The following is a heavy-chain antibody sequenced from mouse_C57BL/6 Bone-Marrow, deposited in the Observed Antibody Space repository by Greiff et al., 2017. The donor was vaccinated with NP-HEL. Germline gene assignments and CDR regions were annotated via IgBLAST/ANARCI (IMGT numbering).Heavy chain of an antibody. CDR1: GFNIKDDY. D-gene: IGHD1-1*01. J-gene: IGHJ4*01. Sequence: EVMLVESGAELVRPGASVKLSCTASGFNIKDDYMHWVKQRPEQGLEWIGWIDPENGDTEYASKFQGKATITADTSSNTAYLQLSSLTSEDTAVYYCTTNHYGSRWAMDYWGQGTSVTVSS. CDR3: TTNHYGSRWAMDY. CDR2: IDPENGDT. V-gene: IGHV14-4*01.